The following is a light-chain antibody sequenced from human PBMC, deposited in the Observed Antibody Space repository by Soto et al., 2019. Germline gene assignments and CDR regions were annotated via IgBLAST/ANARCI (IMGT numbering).Light chain of an antibody. V-gene: IGKV3-15*01. CDR3: QEYNTWPWT. CDR2: GAS. J-gene: IGKJ1*01. CDR1: HIVNNN. Sequence: ETLMTQSPSTLSVSPWERSTLSFMASHIVNNNLAWYPQKLGQAPRVLIYGASTRATGIPARFTGSGSGTEFILTISSLQSEDSAVYYCQEYNTWPWTFGQGTKVDI.